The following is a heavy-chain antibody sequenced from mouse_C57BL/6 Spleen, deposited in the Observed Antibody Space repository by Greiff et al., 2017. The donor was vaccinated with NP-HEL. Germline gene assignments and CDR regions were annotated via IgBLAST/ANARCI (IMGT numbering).Heavy chain of an antibody. CDR2: IYPGSGNT. V-gene: IGHV1-76*01. D-gene: IGHD1-1*01. CDR1: GYSFTDYY. Sequence: VQLKESGAELVRPGASVKLSCKASGYSFTDYYINWVKQRPGQGLEWIARIYPGSGNTYYNEKFKGKATLTAEKSSSTAYMQLSSLTSEDSAVYFCARDYGSSYGYFDVWGTGTTVTVSS. CDR3: ARDYGSSYGYFDV. J-gene: IGHJ1*03.